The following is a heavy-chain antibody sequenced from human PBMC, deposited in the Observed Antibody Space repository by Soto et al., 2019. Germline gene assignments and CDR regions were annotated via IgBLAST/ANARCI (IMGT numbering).Heavy chain of an antibody. CDR2: IYPGASDI. Sequence: PGESLKISCQASGYTFIYFWVAWVRQVPGKGLEWMGVIYPGASDIRYSPPFEGHVTISADKSTNTAYLQWSSLEAADTAIYYCARQGTSRCSDYAAFDSWGPGTLVTVSS. D-gene: IGHD3-10*02. CDR3: ARQGTSRCSDYAAFDS. V-gene: IGHV5-51*01. J-gene: IGHJ4*02. CDR1: GYTFIYFW.